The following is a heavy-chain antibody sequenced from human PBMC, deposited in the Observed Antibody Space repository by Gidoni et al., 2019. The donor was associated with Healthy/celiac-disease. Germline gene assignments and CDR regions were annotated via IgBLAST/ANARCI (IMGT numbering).Heavy chain of an antibody. Sequence: QVQLVQSGAEVKKPGASVKVSCKASGYTFTGYYMHWVRQAPGQGLEWMGRINPNSGGTNYAQKVQGRVTMTRDTSISTAYMELSRLRSDDTAVYYCARVPIGIFGVVTGLDYWGQGTLVTVSS. CDR3: ARVPIGIFGVVTGLDY. V-gene: IGHV1-2*06. J-gene: IGHJ4*02. D-gene: IGHD3-3*01. CDR2: INPNSGGT. CDR1: GYTFTGYY.